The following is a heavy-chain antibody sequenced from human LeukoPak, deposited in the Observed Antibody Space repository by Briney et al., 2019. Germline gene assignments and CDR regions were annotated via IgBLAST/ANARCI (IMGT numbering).Heavy chain of an antibody. V-gene: IGHV3-48*01. CDR3: ARGGYYDSSGYYYVGSLNY. D-gene: IGHD3-22*01. CDR1: GFTFSSYR. Sequence: GGSLRLSCAASGFTFSSYRMNWVRQVPGKGLEWVSSISSSSSTIYYADSVKGRFTISRDNAKNSLYLQMNSLRAEDTAVYYCARGGYYDSSGYYYVGSLNYWGQGTLVTVSS. CDR2: ISSSSSTI. J-gene: IGHJ4*02.